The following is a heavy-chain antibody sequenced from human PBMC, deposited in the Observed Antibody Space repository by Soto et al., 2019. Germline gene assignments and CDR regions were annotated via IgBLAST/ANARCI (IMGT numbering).Heavy chain of an antibody. CDR3: GKERRGSGWSVCNF. CDR1: GFIFRDYA. J-gene: IGHJ4*02. Sequence: VQWLESGGGLVQPGGSLRLSCAASGFIFRDYAMNWVRQAPGKGLEWVSDISGSGDSARYADSVKGRFTISRDNSRNTLYLQINSLRVDDTAVYYCGKERRGSGWSVCNFWGQGTLVTVSS. CDR2: ISGSGDSA. D-gene: IGHD6-19*01. V-gene: IGHV3-23*01.